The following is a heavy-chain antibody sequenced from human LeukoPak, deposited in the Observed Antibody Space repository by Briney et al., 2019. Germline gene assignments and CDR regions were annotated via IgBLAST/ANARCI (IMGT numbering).Heavy chain of an antibody. D-gene: IGHD4-17*01. CDR1: VDSIYNSIYY. Sequence: SETLSLTCTHSVDSIYNSIYYWGWIRQPPGTGLEWIGSIYYSGTSYYNPSLKSRVTMSVDTSKNQFSLKLSSVTAADTAVYYCARSYGELGDWFDPWGQGTLVTVSS. J-gene: IGHJ5*02. CDR2: IYYSGTS. CDR3: ARSYGELGDWFDP. V-gene: IGHV4-39*07.